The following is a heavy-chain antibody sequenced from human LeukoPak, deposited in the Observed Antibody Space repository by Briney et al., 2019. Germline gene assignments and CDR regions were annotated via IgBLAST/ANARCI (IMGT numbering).Heavy chain of an antibody. CDR2: ISGSSSTI. Sequence: PGGSLRLSCAASGFTFSSYSMNWARQAPGKGLEWVSYISGSSSTIYCADSVKGRFTISRDNAKNPLYLQMNSLRAEDTAVYYCARVDDYYDSSGSDYWGQGTLVTVSS. CDR3: ARVDDYYDSSGSDY. J-gene: IGHJ4*02. D-gene: IGHD3-22*01. V-gene: IGHV3-48*01. CDR1: GFTFSSYS.